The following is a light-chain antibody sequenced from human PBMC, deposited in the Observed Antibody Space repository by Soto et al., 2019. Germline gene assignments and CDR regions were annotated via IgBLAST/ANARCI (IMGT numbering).Light chain of an antibody. J-gene: IGKJ1*01. CDR2: GAS. V-gene: IGKV3-20*01. Sequence: EFVLTQSPGTLSLSPGERATLSCRASQSVSSSYLAWYQQNPGQAPRLLIYGASSRATGIPDRFSGSGSGTDFTLTISRLEPEDFAVYYCQQYGSSPPWTFGQGTKVDIK. CDR1: QSVSSSY. CDR3: QQYGSSPPWT.